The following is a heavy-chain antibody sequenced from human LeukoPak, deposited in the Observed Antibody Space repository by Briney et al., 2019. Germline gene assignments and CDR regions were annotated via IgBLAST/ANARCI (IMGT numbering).Heavy chain of an antibody. CDR2: VYFSGST. CDR3: ALYGSGDYFHY. D-gene: IGHD3-10*01. CDR1: SDSLSNYY. Sequence: SETLSLTCTFTSDSLSNYYWHWIRQSPGKGLEWIGYVYFSGSTNYNPSLQSRVSISLDTSKNQLSLKLSSVTGADTAMYYCALYGSGDYFHYWGQGTLVTVSS. V-gene: IGHV4-59*01. J-gene: IGHJ4*02.